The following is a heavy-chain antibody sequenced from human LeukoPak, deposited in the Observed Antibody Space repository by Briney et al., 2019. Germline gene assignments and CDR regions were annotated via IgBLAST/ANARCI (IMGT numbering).Heavy chain of an antibody. V-gene: IGHV3-48*01. CDR1: GFTFSSYI. CDR2: ISSSSSTI. J-gene: IGHJ4*02. Sequence: GGSLRLSCAASGFTFSSYIMNWVRQAPGKGLEWVSYISSSSSTIYYADSVKGRFTISRDNAKNSLYLQMNSLRAEDTAVYYCAVTGSGSYYYPSGYWGQGTLVTVSS. D-gene: IGHD1-26*01. CDR3: AVTGSGSYYYPSGY.